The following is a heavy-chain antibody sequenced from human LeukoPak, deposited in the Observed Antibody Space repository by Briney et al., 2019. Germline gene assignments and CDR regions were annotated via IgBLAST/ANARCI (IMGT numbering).Heavy chain of an antibody. CDR1: GGSISSYY. CDR2: IYYSGST. Sequence: SVTLSLTCTVPGGSISSYYWSWIRQPPGKGLEWIGYIYYSGSTNYNRSLRSRVTISVDTSKNQFSLDLGSVTAADTAVYYCARGPHYHDSSGYSPSYSYAMDVWGQGTTVTVSS. D-gene: IGHD3-22*01. CDR3: ARGPHYHDSSGYSPSYSYAMDV. V-gene: IGHV4-59*01. J-gene: IGHJ6*02.